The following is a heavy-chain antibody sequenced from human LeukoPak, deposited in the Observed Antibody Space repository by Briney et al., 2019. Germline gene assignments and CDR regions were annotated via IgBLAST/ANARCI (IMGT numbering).Heavy chain of an antibody. CDR3: ATQRAEGVHLYYFDY. V-gene: IGHV1-69*13. D-gene: IGHD1-1*01. Sequence: GASVKVSCKASGGTFNSYAISWVRQAAGQGLEGMGGIIPIFGTANYAQKFQGRVTITADQSTSTAYMELSSLRSEDTAVYYCATQRAEGVHLYYFDYWGQGTLVTVSS. CDR1: GGTFNSYA. CDR2: IIPIFGTA. J-gene: IGHJ4*02.